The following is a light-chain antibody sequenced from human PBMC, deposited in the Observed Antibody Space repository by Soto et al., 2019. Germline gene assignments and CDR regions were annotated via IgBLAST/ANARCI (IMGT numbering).Light chain of an antibody. J-gene: IGLJ3*02. CDR2: ENN. CDR3: GTWDTGLSAGGV. Sequence: QSVLTQPPSVSAAPGQKVTISCSGSSSNIANNYVAWYQQLPGTAPKLLIYENNKRPSGIPDRFSGSKSGTSATLDITGLQTGDEADYYCGTWDTGLSAGGVFGGGTKVTVL. CDR1: SSNIANNY. V-gene: IGLV1-51*02.